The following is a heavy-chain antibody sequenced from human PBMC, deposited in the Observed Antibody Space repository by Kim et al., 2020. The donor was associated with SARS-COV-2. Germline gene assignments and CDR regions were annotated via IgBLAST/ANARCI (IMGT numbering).Heavy chain of an antibody. V-gene: IGHV3-21*01. D-gene: IGHD6-13*01. CDR3: ARPYHPRYSSSWFDG. Sequence: GGSLRLSCAASGFTFSSYSMNWVRQAPGKGLEWVSSISSSSSYIYYADSVKGRFTISRDNAKNSLYLQMNSLRAEDTAVYYCARPYHPRYSSSWFDGWGQGTLVTVSS. J-gene: IGHJ4*02. CDR1: GFTFSSYS. CDR2: ISSSSSYI.